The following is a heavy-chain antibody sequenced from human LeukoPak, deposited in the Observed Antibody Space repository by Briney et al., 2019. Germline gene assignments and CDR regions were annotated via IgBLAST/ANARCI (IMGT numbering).Heavy chain of an antibody. V-gene: IGHV4-59*01. Sequence: WETLSLTCTVSGGSISSYYWSWVRQPPGKGLEWIGYIYYSGSTNYNPSLKSRVTISVDTSKNQFSLKLSSVTAADTAVYYCATLGSITMVRGVRFDPWGQGTLVTVSS. CDR3: ATLGSITMVRGVRFDP. J-gene: IGHJ5*02. D-gene: IGHD3-10*01. CDR1: GGSISSYY. CDR2: IYYSGST.